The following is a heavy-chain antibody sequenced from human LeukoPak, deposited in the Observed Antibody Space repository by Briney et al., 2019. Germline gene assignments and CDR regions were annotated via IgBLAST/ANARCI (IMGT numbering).Heavy chain of an antibody. CDR1: GDSITSGGYY. V-gene: IGHV4-31*03. CDR3: ARDFHL. D-gene: IGHD2/OR15-2a*01. Sequence: SETLSLSCTVSGDSITSGGYYWSWIRQRPGKGLEWIGYIYKTGSTYYNPSLKSRVTMSVDTSRNQFSLKLNSVTAADTAVYYCARDFHLWGQGTLVTVSS. J-gene: IGHJ4*02. CDR2: IYKTGST.